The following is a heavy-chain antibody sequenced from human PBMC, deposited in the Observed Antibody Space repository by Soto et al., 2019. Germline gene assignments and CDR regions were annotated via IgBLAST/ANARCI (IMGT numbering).Heavy chain of an antibody. J-gene: IGHJ4*02. Sequence: QLQLQESGPGLVKPSETLSLTCTVSGGSITSGSFYWAWIRQPPGKGLEWIGSIHYSGSTSYIPSLRRRVTISVDPSQNQFSLRLSSVTAADTAVYYCARRNYNWNPSYFDSWGQGTLVTVSS. V-gene: IGHV4-39*01. CDR1: GGSITSGSFY. D-gene: IGHD1-20*01. CDR3: ARRNYNWNPSYFDS. CDR2: IHYSGST.